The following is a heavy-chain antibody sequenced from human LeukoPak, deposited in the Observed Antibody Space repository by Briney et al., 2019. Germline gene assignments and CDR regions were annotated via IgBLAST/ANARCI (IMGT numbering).Heavy chain of an antibody. CDR2: IYYSGST. D-gene: IGHD3-10*01. CDR1: GGSISSGYYY. CDR3: ARALDEFGSFDY. V-gene: IGHV4-30-4*01. J-gene: IGHJ4*02. Sequence: SETLSLTCTVSGGSISSGYYYWSWIRQPPGKGLEWIGYIYYSGSTYYNPSLKSRVTISVDTSKNQFSLKLSSVTAADTAVYYCARALDEFGSFDYWGQGTLVTVSS.